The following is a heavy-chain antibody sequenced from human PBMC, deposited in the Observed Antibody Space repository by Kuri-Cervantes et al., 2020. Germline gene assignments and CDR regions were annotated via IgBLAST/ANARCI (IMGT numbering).Heavy chain of an antibody. Sequence: GGSLRLSCAASGFTFSSYSMNWVRQAPGKGLEWISYITSRSSPIYYADSVKGRFTISRDNAKNSLYLQMNSLRAEDTAVYYCARDLVSFLATALDYWGQGTLVTVSS. V-gene: IGHV3-48*04. CDR1: GFTFSSYS. CDR3: ARDLVSFLATALDY. CDR2: ITSRSSPI. J-gene: IGHJ4*02. D-gene: IGHD4-17*01.